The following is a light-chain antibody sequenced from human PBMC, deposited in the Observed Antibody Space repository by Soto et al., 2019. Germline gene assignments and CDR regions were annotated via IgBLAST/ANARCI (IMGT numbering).Light chain of an antibody. CDR2: DVS. V-gene: IGLV2-14*01. J-gene: IGLJ3*02. CDR3: SSSTSTIVK. Sequence: QSVLTQPASVSGSPGQSITISCTGTSSDIGGYKYVSWYQQHPGKAPKLMIYDVSRRPSGVSYRFSASKSGNTASLTISDLQAEDEAEYYCSSSTSTIVKFGGGTKLTVL. CDR1: SSDIGGYKY.